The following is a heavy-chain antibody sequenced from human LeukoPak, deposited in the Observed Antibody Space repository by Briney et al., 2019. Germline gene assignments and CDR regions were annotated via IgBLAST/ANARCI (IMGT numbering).Heavy chain of an antibody. CDR3: ARGMVPYYCGMDV. J-gene: IGHJ6*02. Sequence: GGSLRLSCAASGFTVSSNYMSWVRQAPGKGLEWVSVIYSGGSTYYADSVKGTFTISRDNSKNTLYLQMNSLRAEDTAVYYCARGMVPYYCGMDVWGQGTTVTVSS. CDR2: IYSGGST. V-gene: IGHV3-66*01. D-gene: IGHD2-2*01. CDR1: GFTVSSNY.